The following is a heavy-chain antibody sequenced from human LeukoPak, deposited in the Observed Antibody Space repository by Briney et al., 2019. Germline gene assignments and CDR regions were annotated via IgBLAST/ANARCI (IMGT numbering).Heavy chain of an antibody. CDR2: INHSGST. V-gene: IGHV4-34*01. CDR1: GGSFSGYY. CDR3: ARVWMVARGGFDY. D-gene: IGHD5-12*01. Sequence: SETLSLTCAVYGGSFSGYYWSWIRQPPGKGLEWIGEINHSGSTNYNQSLKSRVTISVDTSKNQFSLKLSSVTAADTAVYYCARVWMVARGGFDYWGQGTLVTVSS. J-gene: IGHJ4*02.